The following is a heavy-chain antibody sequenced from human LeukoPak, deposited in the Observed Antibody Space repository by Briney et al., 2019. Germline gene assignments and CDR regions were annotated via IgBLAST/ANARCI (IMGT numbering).Heavy chain of an antibody. CDR3: ARAFHDALDI. V-gene: IGHV3-11*01. J-gene: IGHJ3*02. Sequence: GGSLRLSCAASGFTFSDYYMTWIRQAPGKGLEWVSYISSSGSNIYDADSMKGRFTISRDNAKNSLYLQMNSLRAEDTAVYYCARAFHDALDIWGQGTMVTVS. CDR1: GFTFSDYY. CDR2: ISSSGSNI.